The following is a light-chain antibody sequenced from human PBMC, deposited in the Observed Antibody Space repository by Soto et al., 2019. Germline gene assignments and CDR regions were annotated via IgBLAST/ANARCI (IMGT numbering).Light chain of an antibody. V-gene: IGKV3-15*01. Sequence: EIVMTQSPATLSVSPGDRATLSCRASQSVRSKLAWYQHKPGQSPRLLIYDTSTRATGIPARFSGSGSGTEFTLTISSLQSEDFAVYYCQQYNNRPPITFGPGTRLEIK. J-gene: IGKJ5*01. CDR3: QQYNNRPPIT. CDR2: DTS. CDR1: QSVRSK.